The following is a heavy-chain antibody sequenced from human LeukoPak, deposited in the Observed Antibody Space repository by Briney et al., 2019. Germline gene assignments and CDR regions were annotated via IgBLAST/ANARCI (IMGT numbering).Heavy chain of an antibody. CDR2: INPNSGGT. Sequence: ASVKVSCKASGYTFTGYYMHWVRQAPGQGLEWMGWINPNSGGTNYAQKFQGWVTMTRDTSISTAYMELSRLRSDDTAVYYCARDFKPSRTAAAGLGYWGQGTLVTVSS. J-gene: IGHJ4*02. D-gene: IGHD6-13*01. V-gene: IGHV1-2*04. CDR1: GYTFTGYY. CDR3: ARDFKPSRTAAAGLGY.